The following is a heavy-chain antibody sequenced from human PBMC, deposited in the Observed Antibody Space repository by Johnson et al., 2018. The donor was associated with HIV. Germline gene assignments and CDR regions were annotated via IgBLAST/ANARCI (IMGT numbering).Heavy chain of an antibody. CDR3: TTMGLGSSSWRYDAFDI. V-gene: IGHV3-53*01. Sequence: VQLVESGGGLIQPGGSLRLSCAASGFTVSSNYMSWVRQAPGKGLEWVSVIYSGGSTYYADSVKGRFTLSRDNSKNTLYLQMNSLRAEDTAVYYCTTMGLGSSSWRYDAFDIWGQGTMVTVSS. CDR2: IYSGGST. D-gene: IGHD6-13*01. J-gene: IGHJ3*02. CDR1: GFTVSSNY.